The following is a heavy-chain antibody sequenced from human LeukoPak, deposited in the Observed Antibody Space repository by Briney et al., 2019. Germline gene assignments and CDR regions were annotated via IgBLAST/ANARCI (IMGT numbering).Heavy chain of an antibody. CDR2: IYYSGST. J-gene: IGHJ4*02. V-gene: IGHV4-59*01. D-gene: IGHD3-10*01. Sequence: SETLSLTCTVSGGSISSYYWSWIRQPPGKGLEWIGYIYYSGSTNYNPSLKSRVTISVDTSKNQFSLKLSSVTAADTAAYYCARANLWPSYYFDYWGQGTLVTVSS. CDR3: ARANLWPSYYFDY. CDR1: GGSISSYY.